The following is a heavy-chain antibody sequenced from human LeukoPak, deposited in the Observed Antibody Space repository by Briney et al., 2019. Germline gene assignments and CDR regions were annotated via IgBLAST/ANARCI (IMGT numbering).Heavy chain of an antibody. V-gene: IGHV4-34*01. CDR1: GGSFSGYY. CDR3: ARTPGYSSGWRIYGMDV. Sequence: SETLSLTCAVYGGSFSGYYWRWIRQPPGKGLEWIGEINHSGSTNYNPSLKSRVTISVDTSKNQFSLKLSSVTAADTAVYYCARTPGYSSGWRIYGMDVWGQGTTVTVSS. CDR2: INHSGST. J-gene: IGHJ6*02. D-gene: IGHD6-19*01.